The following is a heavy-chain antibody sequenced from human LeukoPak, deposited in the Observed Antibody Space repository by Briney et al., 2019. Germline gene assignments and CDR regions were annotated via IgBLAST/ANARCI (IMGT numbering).Heavy chain of an antibody. CDR1: GFTFSNAW. Sequence: GGSLRLSCAASGFTFSNAWMSWVRQAPGKGLEWVGRIKSKTDGGTTDYAAPVKGRFTISRDDSKNTLYLQMNSLKTEDTAVYYCTTLKRFSGRRPDYWGQGTLVTVSS. CDR2: IKSKTDGGTT. V-gene: IGHV3-15*01. D-gene: IGHD1-26*01. CDR3: TTLKRFSGRRPDY. J-gene: IGHJ4*02.